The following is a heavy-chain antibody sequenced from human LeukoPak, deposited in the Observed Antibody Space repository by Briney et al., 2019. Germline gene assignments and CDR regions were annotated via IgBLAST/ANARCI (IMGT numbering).Heavy chain of an antibody. CDR1: GFTFSRHS. J-gene: IGHJ4*02. V-gene: IGHV3-21*01. Sequence: PGGSLRLSCAASGFTFSRHSMNWVRQAPGKGLEWVSSISSSSSYIYHADSVKGRFTISRDSAKNSLFLQMNSLRAEDTAVYYCARGGPYDSYYFDYWGQGTLVTVSS. CDR2: ISSSSSYI. D-gene: IGHD5-12*01. CDR3: ARGGPYDSYYFDY.